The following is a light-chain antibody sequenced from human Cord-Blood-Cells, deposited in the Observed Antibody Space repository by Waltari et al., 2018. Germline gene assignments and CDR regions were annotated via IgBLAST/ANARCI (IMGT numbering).Light chain of an antibody. CDR1: QSVSSY. V-gene: IGKV3-11*01. Sequence: EIVLTQSPATLSLSPGERATLSCRASQSVSSYLAWYQQKPCQAPRLLIYDASNRATGIPARFSGSGSGTDFTLTISSLEPEDCAVYYCQQRSNWPYTFGQGTKLEIK. CDR2: DAS. CDR3: QQRSNWPYT. J-gene: IGKJ2*01.